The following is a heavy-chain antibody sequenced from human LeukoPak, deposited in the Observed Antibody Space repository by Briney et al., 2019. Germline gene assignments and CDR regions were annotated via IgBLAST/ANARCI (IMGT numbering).Heavy chain of an antibody. CDR3: ARGVHYARSGYFNRFDP. J-gene: IGHJ5*02. CDR1: GGTFSSYA. D-gene: IGHD3-3*01. CDR2: IIPIFGTA. V-gene: IGHV1-69*05. Sequence: SVKVTCKASGGTFSSYAISWVRQAPGQGLEWMGGIIPIFGTANYAQKFQGRVTITTDESTSTAYMELSSLRSEDTAVYYCARGVHYARSGYFNRFDPWGQGTLVTVSS.